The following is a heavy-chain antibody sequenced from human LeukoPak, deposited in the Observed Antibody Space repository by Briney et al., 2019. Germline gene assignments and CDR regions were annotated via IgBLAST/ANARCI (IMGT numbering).Heavy chain of an antibody. CDR3: ARSTLAATGDFDY. CDR2: INPNNGDT. V-gene: IGHV1-2*06. J-gene: IGHJ4*02. CDR1: GYTFTVYY. Sequence: VASVKVSCKASGYTFTVYYIHWVRQAPGQGLEWMGRINPNNGDTNYAQKFPGRVTLTRDTSIGTAYMELSSLRSDNTAVYYCARSTLAATGDFDYWGQGTLVTVSS. D-gene: IGHD6-13*01.